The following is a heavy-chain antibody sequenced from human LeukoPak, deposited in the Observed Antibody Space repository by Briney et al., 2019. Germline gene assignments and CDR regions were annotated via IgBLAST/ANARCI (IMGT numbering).Heavy chain of an antibody. J-gene: IGHJ6*04. CDR1: GYTFTSYG. D-gene: IGHD2-15*01. V-gene: IGHV1-18*04. CDR2: ISAYNGNT. Sequence: ASVKVSCKASGYTFTSYGISWVRQAPGQGLEWMGWISAYNGNTNYAQKLQGRVTMTTDTSTSTAYMELRSLRSDDTAAYYCARGIVVVVAATDYYYGMDVWGKGTTVTVSS. CDR3: ARGIVVVVAATDYYYGMDV.